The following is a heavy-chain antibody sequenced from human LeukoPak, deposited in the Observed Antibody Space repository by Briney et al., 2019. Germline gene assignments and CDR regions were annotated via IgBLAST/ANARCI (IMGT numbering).Heavy chain of an antibody. CDR2: ISAYNGNT. CDR3: ARAKYYYGSGSYYSPDWDY. D-gene: IGHD3-10*01. V-gene: IGHV1-18*01. CDR1: GYTFTSYG. Sequence: ASVKVSCKASGYTFTSYGISWVRQAPGQGLEWMGWISAYNGNTNYAQKFQGRVTITADESTSTAYMELSSLRSEDTAVYYCARAKYYYGSGSYYSPDWDYWGQGTLVTVSS. J-gene: IGHJ4*02.